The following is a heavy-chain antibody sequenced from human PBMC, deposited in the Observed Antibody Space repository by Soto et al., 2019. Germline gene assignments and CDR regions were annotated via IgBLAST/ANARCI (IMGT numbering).Heavy chain of an antibody. CDR2: INPSGGST. V-gene: IGHV1-46*01. Sequence: QVQLVQSGAEVKKPGASVKVSCKASGYTFTSYYMHWVRQAPGQGLEWMGIINPSGGSTSYAQKFQGRVTMTRDTSTSTVYMELSSLRSEDTAVYYCARARAVAAKVAFWFDPWGQGTLVTVSS. CDR1: GYTFTSYY. J-gene: IGHJ5*02. D-gene: IGHD2-15*01. CDR3: ARARAVAAKVAFWFDP.